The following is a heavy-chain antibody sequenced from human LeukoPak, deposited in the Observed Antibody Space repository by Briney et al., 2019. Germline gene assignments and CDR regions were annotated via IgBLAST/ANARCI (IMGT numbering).Heavy chain of an antibody. CDR2: ISGSGGST. J-gene: IGHJ4*02. V-gene: IGHV3-23*01. Sequence: GGSLRLSCTGSGFNFNNFAINWVRLAPGKGLEWVSAISGSGGSTYYADSVKGRLTISRDNSKNTVYLQMNSLGAEDTAVYFCAKDHMRYDYGCKSERTLIFWGQGTLVTVSS. CDR1: GFNFNNFA. D-gene: IGHD4-23*01. CDR3: AKDHMRYDYGCKSERTLIF.